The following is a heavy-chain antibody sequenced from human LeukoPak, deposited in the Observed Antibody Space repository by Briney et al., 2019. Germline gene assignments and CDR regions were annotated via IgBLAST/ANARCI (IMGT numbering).Heavy chain of an antibody. CDR2: ISYSGST. CDR1: GGSIRSQY. CDR3: ARGGGRPTYSSDTNTAQYWFDP. V-gene: IGHV4-59*11. Sequence: SETLSLTCTVSGGSIRSQYWSWIRQPPGKGLEWIGYISYSGSTSYNPSLKSRVTISVDTSQNQFSLRLRSVTAADTAVYYCARGGGRPTYSSDTNTAQYWFDPWGQGTLVTVSS. J-gene: IGHJ5*02. D-gene: IGHD6-25*01.